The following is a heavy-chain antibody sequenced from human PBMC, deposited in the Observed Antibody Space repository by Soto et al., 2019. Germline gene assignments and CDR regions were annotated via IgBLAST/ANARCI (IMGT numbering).Heavy chain of an antibody. V-gene: IGHV4-4*02. Sequence: QVQLVESGPGMVKPSGTLTLTCAVSGGSISTPYWWSWVRQTPGKGLEWIGEIFQSGTTNHNPSLKSRVTISTDKSKNQLSLSLMSVTAADTAVYYCARDGGYNSEWNRVAWFDPWGQGILVTVSS. J-gene: IGHJ5*02. D-gene: IGHD3-16*01. CDR3: ARDGGYNSEWNRVAWFDP. CDR2: IFQSGTT. CDR1: GGSISTPYW.